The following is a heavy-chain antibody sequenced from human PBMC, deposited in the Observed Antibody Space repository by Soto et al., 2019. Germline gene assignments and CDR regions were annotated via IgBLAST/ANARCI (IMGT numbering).Heavy chain of an antibody. CDR2: INHSGST. CDR3: ARVSGRIAAQRRFIDY. D-gene: IGHD6-6*01. V-gene: IGHV4-34*01. CDR1: GGSFSGYY. J-gene: IGHJ4*02. Sequence: SETLSLTCAVYGGSFSGYYWSWIRQPPGKGLEWIGEINHSGSTNYNPSLKSRVTISVDTSKNQFSLKLSSVTAADTAVYYCARVSGRIAAQRRFIDYWGQGTLVTVSS.